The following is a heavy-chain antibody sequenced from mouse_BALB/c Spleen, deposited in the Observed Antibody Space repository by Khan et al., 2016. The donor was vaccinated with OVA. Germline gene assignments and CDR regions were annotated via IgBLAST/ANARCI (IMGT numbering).Heavy chain of an antibody. J-gene: IGHJ3*01. D-gene: IGHD1-1*01. CDR1: GYIFTNYG. CDR3: ESGAFYYVRGKNGGFAY. CDR2: INTYTGEP. Sequence: QIQLVQSGPELKKPGETVKISCKASGYIFTNYGMNWVKQAPGQGLKWMGWINTYTGEPTYADDFRGRFAFSLETSARTAYLQIKNLKKEDTATYFCESGAFYYVRGKNGGFAYWGQGTLVTVSA. V-gene: IGHV9-3-1*01.